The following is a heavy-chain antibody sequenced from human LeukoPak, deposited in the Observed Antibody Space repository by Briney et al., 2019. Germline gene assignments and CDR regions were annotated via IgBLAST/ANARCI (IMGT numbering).Heavy chain of an antibody. CDR2: ISSSSSYI. D-gene: IGHD4-17*01. J-gene: IGHJ4*02. Sequence: GGSLRLSCAASGFTFSSYEMNGVRQAPGKGLEWVSSISSSSSYIYYADSVKGRFTISRDNAKNSLYLQMNSLRAEDTAVYYCARDDYGDYGRHDYWGQGTLVTVSS. CDR1: GFTFSSYE. V-gene: IGHV3-21*01. CDR3: ARDDYGDYGRHDY.